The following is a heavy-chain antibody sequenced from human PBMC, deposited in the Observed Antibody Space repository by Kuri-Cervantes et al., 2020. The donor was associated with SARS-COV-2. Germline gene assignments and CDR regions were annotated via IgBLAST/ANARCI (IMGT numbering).Heavy chain of an antibody. CDR3: ARELGITMSWDAFDI. D-gene: IGHD3-22*01. Sequence: GSLRLSCTVSGYSISSGYYWGWIRQPPGKGLEWIGSIYHSGSTNYNPSLKSRVTMSVDTSKNQFSLKLSSVTAADTAVYYCARELGITMSWDAFDIWGQGTMVTVSS. V-gene: IGHV4-38-2*02. J-gene: IGHJ3*02. CDR1: GYSISSGYY. CDR2: IYHSGST.